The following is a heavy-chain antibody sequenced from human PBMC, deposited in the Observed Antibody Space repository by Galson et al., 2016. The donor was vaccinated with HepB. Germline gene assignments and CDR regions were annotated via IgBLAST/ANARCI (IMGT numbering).Heavy chain of an antibody. J-gene: IGHJ5*02. V-gene: IGHV3-30-3*01. CDR3: ATERGSSGAAAWFDP. D-gene: IGHD6-6*01. Sequence: SLRLSCAASGFSLKSFHMHWVRQAPGKGLEWVALVQNDGGNKQYADSVKGRFTISRDSSENTMHLQMKSLRGEDTALYYCATERGSSGAAAWFDPWGQGTLVTVSS. CDR2: VQNDGGNK. CDR1: GFSLKSFH.